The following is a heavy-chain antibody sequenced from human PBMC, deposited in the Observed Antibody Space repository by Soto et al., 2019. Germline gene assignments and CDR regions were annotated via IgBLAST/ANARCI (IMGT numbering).Heavy chain of an antibody. J-gene: IGHJ6*02. V-gene: IGHV1-2*04. CDR2: INPNSGGT. Sequence: ASVKVSCKASGYTFTGYYMHWVRQAPGQGLEWMGWINPNSGGTNYAQKLQGWVTMTRDTSISTAYMELSRLRSDATAVYYCARQWVSDGKDVWGQGTTVTVSS. D-gene: IGHD1-26*01. CDR1: GYTFTGYY. CDR3: ARQWVSDGKDV.